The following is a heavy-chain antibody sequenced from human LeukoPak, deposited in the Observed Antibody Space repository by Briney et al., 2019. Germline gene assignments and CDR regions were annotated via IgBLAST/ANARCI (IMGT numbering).Heavy chain of an antibody. CDR2: ISRNGGTT. V-gene: IGHV3-43*01. D-gene: IGHD1-14*01. Sequence: PGGSLRLSCAASGLTFDEYTMHWVRQGPGKGLEWVSLISRNGGTTKYADSVKGRFIISRDNSKNSLYLQMNSLRAEDTAVYYCAREGQAESHRRKDAFDIWGQGTMVTVSS. J-gene: IGHJ3*02. CDR1: GLTFDEYT. CDR3: AREGQAESHRRKDAFDI.